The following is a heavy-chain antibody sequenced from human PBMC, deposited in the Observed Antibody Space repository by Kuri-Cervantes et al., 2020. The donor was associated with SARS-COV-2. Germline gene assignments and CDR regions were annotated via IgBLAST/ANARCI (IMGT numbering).Heavy chain of an antibody. CDR1: GFTFKNYA. D-gene: IGHD4-23*01. Sequence: GESLKISCAASGFTFKNYAIHWVRQAPGKGLEWVALMSYDGTNKYYADSVKGRFTISRDNSKSTLYLQMNSLRPADTAVYYCAGATVVPYFHHWGQGTLATVSS. CDR3: AGATVVPYFHH. J-gene: IGHJ1*01. V-gene: IGHV3-30*04. CDR2: MSYDGTNK.